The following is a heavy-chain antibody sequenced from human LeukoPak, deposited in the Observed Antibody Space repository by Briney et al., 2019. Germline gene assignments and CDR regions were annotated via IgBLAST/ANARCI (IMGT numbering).Heavy chain of an antibody. Sequence: PGGSLRLSCAASGFTFSSYAMHWVRQAPGKGLEWVAVISYDGSNKYYADSVKGRFTISRDNSKNTLYLQMNSLRAEDTAVYYCATSRPRLSYQSVGYWGQGTLVTVSS. D-gene: IGHD2-2*01. J-gene: IGHJ4*02. V-gene: IGHV3-30*04. CDR2: ISYDGSNK. CDR1: GFTFSSYA. CDR3: ATSRPRLSYQSVGY.